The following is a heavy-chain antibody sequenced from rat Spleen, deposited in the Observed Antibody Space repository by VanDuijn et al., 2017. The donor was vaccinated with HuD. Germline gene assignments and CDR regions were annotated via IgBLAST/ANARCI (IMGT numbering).Heavy chain of an antibody. D-gene: IGHD4-2*01. CDR1: GFTFSDYY. CDR2: ITSGGSNT. V-gene: IGHV5-25*01. Sequence: EVQLVESDGGLVQPGRSLKLSCAASGFTFSDYYMAWVRQAPTKGLEWVASITSGGSNTYYLDSVKGRFTISRDNPESTLYLQMDSLRSEDTATYYCSRRGDPFYFDYWGRGVMVTVSS. CDR3: SRRGDPFYFDY. J-gene: IGHJ2*01.